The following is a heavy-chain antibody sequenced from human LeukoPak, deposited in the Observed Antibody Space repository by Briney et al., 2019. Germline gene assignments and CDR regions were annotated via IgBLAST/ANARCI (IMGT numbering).Heavy chain of an antibody. CDR3: GREKVYSSGDRFDY. V-gene: IGHV4-61*02. J-gene: IGHJ4*02. CDR2: IYTSGSI. D-gene: IGHD2-15*01. CDR1: GGYISSGSYY. Sequence: SQTLSLTCTVSGGYISSGSYYWSWIRQTAGKGLDWIGRIYTSGSINYNPSLKRRVTISVATSKNQFSQKLSSVTAADTAVYYCGREKVYSSGDRFDYWGQGTLVTVSS.